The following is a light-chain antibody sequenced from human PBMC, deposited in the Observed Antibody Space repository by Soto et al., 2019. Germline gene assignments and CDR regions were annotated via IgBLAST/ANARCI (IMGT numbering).Light chain of an antibody. J-gene: IGKJ1*01. CDR3: LEYNTWPWT. CDR2: GAS. V-gene: IGKV3-15*01. CDR1: QSVNNN. Sequence: ETLMTQSPATLSVSPGERATLSCRASQSVNNNLAWYQQKLGQAPRVLIYGASTRATGIPARFTGSGSGTEFILTITSLQSEDSAVYYCLEYNTWPWTFGQGTKA.